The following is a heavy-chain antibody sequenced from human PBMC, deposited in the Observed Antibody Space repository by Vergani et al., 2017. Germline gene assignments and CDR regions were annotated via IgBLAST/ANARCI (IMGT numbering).Heavy chain of an antibody. CDR3: ASPLGDP. CDR2: INSDGSST. V-gene: IGHV3-74*01. Sequence: WVRQAPGKGLVWVSRINSDGSSTSYADSVKGRFTISRDNAKNTLYLQMNSLRAEDTAVYYCASPLGDPWGQGTLVTVSS. J-gene: IGHJ5*02.